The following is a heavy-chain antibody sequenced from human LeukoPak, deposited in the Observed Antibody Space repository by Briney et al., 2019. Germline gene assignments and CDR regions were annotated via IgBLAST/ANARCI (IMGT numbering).Heavy chain of an antibody. J-gene: IGHJ4*02. Sequence: GGSLRLSCAASGFTFSSYWMSWVRQAPGKGLEWVSNIKQDGSEKYYVDSVKGRFTISRENAKNSLYLKMNSLSAEDTAVYYCARDIDCSGGSCYLIGYWGQGTLVTVSS. CDR3: ARDIDCSGGSCYLIGY. CDR2: IKQDGSEK. D-gene: IGHD2-15*01. V-gene: IGHV3-7*01. CDR1: GFTFSSYW.